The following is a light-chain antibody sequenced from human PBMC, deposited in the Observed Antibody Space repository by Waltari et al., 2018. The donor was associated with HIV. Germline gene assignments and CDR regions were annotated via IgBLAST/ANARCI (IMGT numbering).Light chain of an antibody. V-gene: IGKV3-15*01. CDR1: QSISTN. CDR3: QQYNRWPPWA. CDR2: AAS. Sequence: EVVMTQSPVTLSVSPGERATLSCRASQSISTNLAWYQQKPGQAPRLLIFAASTRATGVPARFSGSGSGTEFTLTINSLQPEDFAVYYCQQYNRWPPWAFGQGTKV. J-gene: IGKJ1*01.